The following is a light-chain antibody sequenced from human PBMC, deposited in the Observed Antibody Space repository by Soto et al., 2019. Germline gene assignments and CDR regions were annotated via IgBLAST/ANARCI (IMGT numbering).Light chain of an antibody. J-gene: IGKJ1*01. CDR2: EAS. Sequence: DIQMTQSPSTLSASVGDRVTITCRASQSISHWLAWYQQKPGKAPKLLIYEASSLESGVPSRFSGSGSGTEFTLTSSSLQPDDFATYYCQQYNSYWTFGQGTKVEIK. CDR1: QSISHW. V-gene: IGKV1-5*03. CDR3: QQYNSYWT.